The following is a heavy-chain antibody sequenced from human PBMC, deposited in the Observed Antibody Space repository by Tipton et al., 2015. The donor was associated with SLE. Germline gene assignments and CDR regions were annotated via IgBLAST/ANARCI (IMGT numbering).Heavy chain of an antibody. CDR1: GFTFSSYG. V-gene: IGHV3-30*02. Sequence: SLRLSCAASGFTFSSYGMHWVRQAPGKGLEWVAFIRYDGSNKYYADSVKGRFTISRDNSKNTLYLQMNSLRAEDTAVYYCAKDWGPSSSWYRGYFQHWGQGTLVTVSS. J-gene: IGHJ1*01. CDR2: IRYDGSNK. CDR3: AKDWGPSSSWYRGYFQH. D-gene: IGHD6-13*01.